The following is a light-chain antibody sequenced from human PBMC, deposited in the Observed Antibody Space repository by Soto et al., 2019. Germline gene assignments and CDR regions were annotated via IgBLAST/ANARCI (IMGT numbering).Light chain of an antibody. CDR2: DAS. V-gene: IGKV1-33*01. CDR1: QSVSGW. CDR3: QQYDNLPLT. Sequence: DIQMTQSPSTLSASVGDRVTITCRASQSVSGWLAWYQQKPGKAPKLLIYDASNLETGVPSRFSGSGSGTDFSFTISRLQAEDIATYYCQQYDNLPLTFGGGTKVDIK. J-gene: IGKJ4*01.